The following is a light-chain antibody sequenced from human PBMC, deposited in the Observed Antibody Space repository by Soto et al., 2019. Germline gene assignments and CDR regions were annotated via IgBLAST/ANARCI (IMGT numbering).Light chain of an antibody. CDR3: QHTYSPPYT. CDR2: VAS. V-gene: IGKV1-39*01. Sequence: DIQMTQSLSSLSASVGDRVTITCRASQSISNSLSWYQQKPGKAPNFLIYVASTLQSGVPSSFSGSGSGTHFSLTVSSLQPEDVATYDCQHTYSPPYTVGQGTK. J-gene: IGKJ2*01. CDR1: QSISNS.